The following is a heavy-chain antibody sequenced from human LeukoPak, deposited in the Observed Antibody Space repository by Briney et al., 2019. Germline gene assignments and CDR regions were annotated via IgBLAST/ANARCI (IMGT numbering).Heavy chain of an antibody. V-gene: IGHV1-2*02. CDR3: ATTELGAAAGTGTFDY. D-gene: IGHD6-13*01. CDR2: INPNSGGT. CDR1: GYTFTGYC. Sequence: GASVKVSCKASGYTFTGYCMHWVRQAPGQGLEWMGWINPNSGGTNYAQKFQGRVTMTRDTSISTAYMELSRLRSDDTAVYYCATTELGAAAGTGTFDYWGQGTLVTVSS. J-gene: IGHJ4*02.